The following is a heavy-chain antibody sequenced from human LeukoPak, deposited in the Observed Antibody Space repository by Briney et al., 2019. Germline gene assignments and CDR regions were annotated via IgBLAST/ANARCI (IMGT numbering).Heavy chain of an antibody. CDR3: ARHSTMVQGVIITPGREWFDP. Sequence: SETLSLTCTVSGGSISSSSYYWGWIRQPPGKGLEWIGSIYYSGSTYYNPSLKSRVTISVDTSKNQFSLKLSSVTAADTAVYYCARHSTMVQGVIITPGREWFDPWGQGTLVTVSS. D-gene: IGHD3-10*01. CDR2: IYYSGST. V-gene: IGHV4-39*01. CDR1: GGSISSSSYY. J-gene: IGHJ5*02.